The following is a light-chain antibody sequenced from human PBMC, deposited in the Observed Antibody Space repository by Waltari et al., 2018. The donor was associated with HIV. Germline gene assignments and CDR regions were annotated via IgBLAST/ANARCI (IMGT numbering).Light chain of an antibody. CDR3: SSYSTTNTYVV. V-gene: IGLV2-14*03. Sequence: QSALAQPASVSGSLGQSVAISCSGSTSVIAGSFHYVAWYHQHTGKPPKLLIYDVNKRPSGVSDRFSGFRSGNMASLTISGLQTDDESIYFCSSYSTTNTYVVFGGGTKVTVL. J-gene: IGLJ2*01. CDR1: TSVIAGSFHY. CDR2: DVN.